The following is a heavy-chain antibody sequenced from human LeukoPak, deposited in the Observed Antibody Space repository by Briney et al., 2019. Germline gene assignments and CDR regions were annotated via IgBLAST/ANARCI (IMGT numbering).Heavy chain of an antibody. CDR1: VVTFYEYA. V-gene: IGHV3-9*01. Sequence: PGGSLRLSPAASVVTFYEYAMHCGWDAPEEGLESVSGIRWNIGSIGYADSVKGRLTISKDNAKNPLYLQMNSLRAEDKALYYCAKDIFTGIAVAGIFDRWGQGAMVTVSS. CDR3: AKDIFTGIAVAGIFDR. J-gene: IGHJ4*02. D-gene: IGHD6-19*01. CDR2: IRWNIGSI.